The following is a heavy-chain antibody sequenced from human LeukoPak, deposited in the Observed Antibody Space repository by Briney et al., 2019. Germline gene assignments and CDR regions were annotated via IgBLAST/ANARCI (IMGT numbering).Heavy chain of an antibody. J-gene: IGHJ4*02. CDR2: LSYTGKA. D-gene: IGHD2/OR15-2a*01. Sequence: PSETLSLTCVVSGASVSSSHWNWIRQLPGKGLEWIACLSYTGKADYNPSLTDRATISFGTSGNQVSLTLRSVTAADTAVYYCSEGYFEPFDHWGQGTLVTVAS. CDR1: GASVSSSH. V-gene: IGHV4-59*02. CDR3: SEGYFEPFDH.